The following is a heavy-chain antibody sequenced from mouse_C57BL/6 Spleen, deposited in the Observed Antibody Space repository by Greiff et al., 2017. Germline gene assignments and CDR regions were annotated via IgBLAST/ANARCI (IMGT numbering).Heavy chain of an antibody. Sequence: QVQLQQPGAELVMPGASVKLSCKASGYTFTSYWMHWVKQRPGQGLEWIGEIDPSDSYTNYNQKFKGKSTLTVDKSSSTAYMQLSSLTSEDSAVYYCARVDYYGNSGYFDYWGQGTTLTVSS. CDR1: GYTFTSYW. J-gene: IGHJ2*01. V-gene: IGHV1-69*01. CDR3: ARVDYYGNSGYFDY. D-gene: IGHD2-1*01. CDR2: IDPSDSYT.